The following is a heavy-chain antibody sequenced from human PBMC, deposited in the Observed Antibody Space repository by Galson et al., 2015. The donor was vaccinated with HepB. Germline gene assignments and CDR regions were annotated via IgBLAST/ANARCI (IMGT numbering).Heavy chain of an antibody. V-gene: IGHV4-34*01. D-gene: IGHD6-6*01. CDR2: INHSGST. J-gene: IGHJ4*02. CDR3: ARRIAAPDY. Sequence: ETLSLTCAVYGGSFSGYYWSWIRQPPGKGLEWIGEINHSGSTNYNPSLKSRVTISVDTSKNQFSLQLSSVTAADTAVYYCARRIAAPDYWGQGTLVTVSS. CDR1: GGSFSGYY.